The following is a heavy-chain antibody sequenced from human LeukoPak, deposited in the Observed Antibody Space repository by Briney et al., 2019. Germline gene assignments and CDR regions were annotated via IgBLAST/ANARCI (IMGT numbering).Heavy chain of an antibody. Sequence: GGSLRLSCAASGFTFNNYAMTWVRQAPGKGLEWVSSISHSGATTYYADSVKGRFTISRDNSKNTLYLQMNSLTAEDTAVYYCAKAPPPYCSGGSCFDAFDIWGQGTLVTVSS. CDR2: ISHSGATT. CDR3: AKAPPPYCSGGSCFDAFDI. J-gene: IGHJ3*02. CDR1: GFTFNNYA. V-gene: IGHV3-23*01. D-gene: IGHD2-15*01.